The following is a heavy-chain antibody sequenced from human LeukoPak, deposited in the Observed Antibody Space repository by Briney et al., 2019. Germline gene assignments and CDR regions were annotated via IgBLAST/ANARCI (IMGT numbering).Heavy chain of an antibody. CDR1: AFTFSSYG. CDR2: ISYDGSDK. CDR3: AKDMSGGDCPDY. Sequence: GALRLSCAASAFTFSSYGMHWVRPAPGKGLEWVALISYDGSDKDYAKSVKGRFTISRDNSKNTLYLQMNSLRAEDTAVYYCAKDMSGGDCPDYWGQGTLVTVSS. D-gene: IGHD2-21*02. V-gene: IGHV3-30*18. J-gene: IGHJ4*02.